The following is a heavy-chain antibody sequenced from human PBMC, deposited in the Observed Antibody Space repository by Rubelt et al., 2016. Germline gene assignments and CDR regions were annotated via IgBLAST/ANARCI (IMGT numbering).Heavy chain of an antibody. CDR2: INHSGST. J-gene: IGHJ4*02. D-gene: IGHD4-17*01. CDR3: ASQKGGTVTT. V-gene: IGHV4-34*01. Sequence: QVQLQQWGAGLLKPSETLSLTCAVYGGSFSDYYWSWIRQPPGKGLEWIGEINHSGSTNYNPSLKSRVTITVDTSKNQFSRKQNAVTAADTTMYYRASQKGGTVTTWGQGTLVTVSS. CDR1: GGSFSDYY.